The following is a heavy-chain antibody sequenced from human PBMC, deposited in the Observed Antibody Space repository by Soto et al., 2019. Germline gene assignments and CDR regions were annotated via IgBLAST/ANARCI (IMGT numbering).Heavy chain of an antibody. Sequence: PGGSLRLSCAASGSTFSSNVMSWVRQAPGKGLEWVSGISGSGVNTYSADSVKGRFSISRDNSKNTLYLQMNSLRAEDTAVYYCAKANIVVVVAAGEFDPWGQGTLVTVSS. D-gene: IGHD2-15*01. J-gene: IGHJ5*02. CDR3: AKANIVVVVAAGEFDP. CDR1: GSTFSSNV. V-gene: IGHV3-23*01. CDR2: ISGSGVNT.